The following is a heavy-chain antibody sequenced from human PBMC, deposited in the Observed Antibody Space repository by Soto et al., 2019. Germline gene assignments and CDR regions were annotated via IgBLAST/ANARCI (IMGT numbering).Heavy chain of an antibody. V-gene: IGHV3-30-3*01. CDR2: ISYDGSNK. D-gene: IGHD4-17*01. CDR1: GFTFSSYA. CDR3: ARDQPSPIDYGELHY. Sequence: GGSLRLSCAASGFTFSSYAMHWVRQAPGKGLEWVAVISYDGSNKYYADSVKGRFTISRDNSKNTRYLQMNSLRAEDTAVYYCARDQPSPIDYGELHYWGQGTLVTVSS. J-gene: IGHJ4*02.